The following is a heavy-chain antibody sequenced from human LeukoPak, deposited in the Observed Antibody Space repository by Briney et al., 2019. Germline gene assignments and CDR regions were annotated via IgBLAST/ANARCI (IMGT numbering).Heavy chain of an antibody. CDR3: ARGVAVAGNHWYFDL. CDR1: GYTLTELS. D-gene: IGHD6-19*01. J-gene: IGHJ2*01. Sequence: GASVKVSCKVSGYTLTELSMHWVRQAPGKGLEWMGGFDPEDGETIYAQKFQGRVTMTEDTSTDTAYMELSSLRSEDTAAYYCARGVAVAGNHWYFDLWGRGTLVTVSS. CDR2: FDPEDGET. V-gene: IGHV1-24*01.